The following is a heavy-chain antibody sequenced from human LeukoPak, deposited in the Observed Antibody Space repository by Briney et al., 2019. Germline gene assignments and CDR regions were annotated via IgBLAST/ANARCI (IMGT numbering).Heavy chain of an antibody. J-gene: IGHJ4*02. V-gene: IGHV4-31*03. Sequence: SETLSLTCTVSGGSISSGGYYWSWIRQHPGKGLEWIGYIYDSGSAYYNPSLKSRVTISVDTSNNQFSLKLSSVTAADTAVYYCARHAPFLGYSSSWYFDYWGQGTLVTVSS. CDR3: ARHAPFLGYSSSWYFDY. CDR2: IYDSGSA. CDR1: GGSISSGGYY. D-gene: IGHD6-13*01.